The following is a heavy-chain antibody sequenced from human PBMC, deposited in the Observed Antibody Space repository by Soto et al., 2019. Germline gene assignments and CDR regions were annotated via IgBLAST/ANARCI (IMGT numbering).Heavy chain of an antibody. CDR2: TYYRSKWYN. Sequence: HSQTLSLTCVISGDSVSSNSAAWNWIRQSPSRGLEWLGRTYYRSKWYNDYAVSVKSRITINPDTSKNQFSLQLNSVTPEDTAVYYCARAGRPHCSGGGCYSVWGQGTLVTVSS. V-gene: IGHV6-1*01. D-gene: IGHD2-15*01. CDR3: ARAGRPHCSGGGCYSV. CDR1: GDSVSSNSAA. J-gene: IGHJ4*02.